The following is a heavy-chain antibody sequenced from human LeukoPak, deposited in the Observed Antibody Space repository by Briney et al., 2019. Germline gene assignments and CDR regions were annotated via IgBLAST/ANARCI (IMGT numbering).Heavy chain of an antibody. D-gene: IGHD3-22*01. CDR2: IYYSGST. V-gene: IGHV4-59*01. Sequence: SETLSLTCAVYGGSFSGYYWSWIRQPPGKGLEWIGYIYYSGSTNYNPSLKSRVTISVDTSKNQFSLKLSSVTAADTAVYYCARGFGYYYDSSGYWFDPWGQGTLVTVSS. J-gene: IGHJ5*02. CDR3: ARGFGYYYDSSGYWFDP. CDR1: GGSFSGYY.